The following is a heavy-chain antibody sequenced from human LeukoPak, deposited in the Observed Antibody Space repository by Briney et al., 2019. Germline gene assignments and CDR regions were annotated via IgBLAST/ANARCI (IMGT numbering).Heavy chain of an antibody. Sequence: GGSLRLSCAASGFTFSSYEMNWVRQAPGKRLEWVSYISSSGSTIYYADSVKGRFTISRDNAKNSLYLQMNSLRAEDTAVYYCARDGYNYGLPHGMDVWGQGTTVTVSS. D-gene: IGHD5-24*01. CDR2: ISSSGSTI. CDR3: ARDGYNYGLPHGMDV. J-gene: IGHJ6*02. V-gene: IGHV3-48*03. CDR1: GFTFSSYE.